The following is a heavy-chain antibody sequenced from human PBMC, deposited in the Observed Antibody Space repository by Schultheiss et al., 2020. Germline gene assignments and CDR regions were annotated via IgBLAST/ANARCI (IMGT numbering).Heavy chain of an antibody. Sequence: LRLSCAASGFTFGDYYMSWIRQAPGKGLEWIGEIYHSGSTNYNPSLKSRVTISVDTSKNQFSLKLSSVTAADTAVYYCARLSYDSTTWGRGTLVTVSS. CDR3: ARLSYDSTT. D-gene: IGHD3-22*01. CDR2: IYHSGST. V-gene: IGHV4-34*09. J-gene: IGHJ2*01. CDR1: GFTFGDYY.